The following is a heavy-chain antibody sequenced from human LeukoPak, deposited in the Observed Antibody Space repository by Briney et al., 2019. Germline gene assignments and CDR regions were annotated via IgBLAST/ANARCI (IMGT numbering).Heavy chain of an antibody. J-gene: IGHJ4*02. CDR2: IYYTGST. D-gene: IGHD1-26*01. CDR1: GGSISSYY. V-gene: IGHV4-59*01. CDR3: AGQYSGRYGFDY. Sequence: SETLSLTCTVSGGSISSYYWSWIRQPPGKGLEWIGYIYYTGSTNYNPSLKSRVTISVDTSRNHLSLRLSSVTAADTAVYYCAGQYSGRYGFDYWGQGTVVTVSS.